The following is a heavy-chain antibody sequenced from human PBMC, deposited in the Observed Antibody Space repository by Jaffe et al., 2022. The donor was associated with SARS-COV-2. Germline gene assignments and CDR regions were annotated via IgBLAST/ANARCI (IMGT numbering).Heavy chain of an antibody. CDR2: INHSGST. D-gene: IGHD6-6*01. V-gene: IGHV4-34*01. CDR1: GGSFSGYY. J-gene: IGHJ6*02. Sequence: QVQLQQWGAGLLKPSETLSLTCAVYGGSFSGYYWSWIRQPPGKGLEWIGEINHSGSTNYNPSLKSRVTISVDTSKNQFSLKLSSVTAADTAVYYCARGVAARTFWGMDVWGQGTTVTVSS. CDR3: ARGVAARTFWGMDV.